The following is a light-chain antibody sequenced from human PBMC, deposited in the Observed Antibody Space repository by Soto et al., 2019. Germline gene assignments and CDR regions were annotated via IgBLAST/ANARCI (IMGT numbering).Light chain of an antibody. CDR3: CSYAGSMTWV. V-gene: IGLV2-23*01. CDR2: EAT. CDR1: SNDVGSYNF. J-gene: IGLJ3*02. Sequence: QSALTQPASVSGSPGQSIPISCTGTSNDVGSYNFVSWYQHHPGKAPKLMIYEATKWPSGVSHRFSGSKSGNTASLTISGLQAEDEGEYYCCSYAGSMTWVFGGGTKLTVL.